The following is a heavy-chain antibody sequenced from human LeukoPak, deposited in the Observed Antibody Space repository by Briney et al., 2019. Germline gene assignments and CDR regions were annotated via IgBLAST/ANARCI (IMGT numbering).Heavy chain of an antibody. CDR3: ARAYYDFWSAPGYYMDV. CDR1: GGSISSYY. V-gene: IGHV4-59*08. CDR2: IYYSGST. J-gene: IGHJ6*03. Sequence: PSETLSLTCTVSGGSISSYYWSWIRQPPGKGLEWIGYIYYSGSTNYNPSLKSRVTISEDTSKNQFSLKLSSVTAADTAVYYCARAYYDFWSAPGYYMDVWGKGTTVTVSS. D-gene: IGHD3-3*01.